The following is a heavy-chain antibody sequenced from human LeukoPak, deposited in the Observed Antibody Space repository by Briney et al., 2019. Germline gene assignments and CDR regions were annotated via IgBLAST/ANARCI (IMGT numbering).Heavy chain of an antibody. CDR2: INTNTGNP. CDR3: ARDGVVRGVTLLDV. J-gene: IGHJ6*04. V-gene: IGHV7-4-1*02. CDR1: GYIFTSYD. Sequence: ASVKVSCKASGYIFTSYDISWVRQAPGQGLEWMGWINTNTGNPTYAQGFTGRFVFSLDTSVCTAYLQISSLKAEDTAVYYCARDGVVRGVTLLDVWGKGTTVTVSS. D-gene: IGHD3-10*01.